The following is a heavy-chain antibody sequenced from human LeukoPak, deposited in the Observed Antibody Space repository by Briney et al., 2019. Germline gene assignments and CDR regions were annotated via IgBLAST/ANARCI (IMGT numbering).Heavy chain of an antibody. Sequence: GASVQVSCRASGYTFTGYYLHWMRQAPGQGLEYMGWFDPNSGRTNYAQKFEGRVTFTRDTSINTAYMELSSLTSDDTAIYYCARFWMDGSRGFGGQGTLVTVS. D-gene: IGHD3-3*01. CDR2: FDPNSGRT. J-gene: IGHJ1*01. CDR3: ARFWMDGSRGF. CDR1: GYTFTGYY. V-gene: IGHV1-2*02.